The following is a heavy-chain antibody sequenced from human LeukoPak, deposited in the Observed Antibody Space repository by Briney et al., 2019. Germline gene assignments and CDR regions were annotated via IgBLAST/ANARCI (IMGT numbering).Heavy chain of an antibody. CDR2: IKQDGSET. CDR3: ASTLKRDY. CDR1: GFTFSSYS. V-gene: IGHV3-7*01. Sequence: GGSLRLSCAASGFTFSSYSMNWVRQAPGKGLEWVANIKQDGSETYYGDSVKGRFTISRDNAKNSLYLQMNSLRAEDTAVYHCASTLKRDYWGQGTLVTVSS. J-gene: IGHJ4*02.